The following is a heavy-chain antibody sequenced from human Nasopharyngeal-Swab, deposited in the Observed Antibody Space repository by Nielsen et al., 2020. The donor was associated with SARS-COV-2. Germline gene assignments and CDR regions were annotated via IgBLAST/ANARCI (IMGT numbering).Heavy chain of an antibody. CDR1: GYTFTDYA. CDR2: TNPDTGNT. J-gene: IGHJ4*02. Sequence: ASVKVSCKASGYTFTDYAIHWVRQAPGQGLEWLRWTNPDTGNTLYSQTFQGRIAITRDTSANTAYLEVNSLTSEDTAVYFCARKGRNFAFDYWGQGTLVTVSS. D-gene: IGHD1-14*01. V-gene: IGHV1-3*01. CDR3: ARKGRNFAFDY.